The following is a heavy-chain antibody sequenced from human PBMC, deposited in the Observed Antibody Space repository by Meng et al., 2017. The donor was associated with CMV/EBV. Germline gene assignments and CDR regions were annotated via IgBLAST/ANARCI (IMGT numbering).Heavy chain of an antibody. CDR3: ARYGMGAPAFGDYYYYGMDV. Sequence: GSLRLSCAVYGGSFSGYYWSWIRQPPGKGLEWIGEINHSGSTNYNPSLKSRVTISVDTSKNQFSLKLNSVTAADTAVYYCARYGMGAPAFGDYYYYGMDVWGQGTTVTVSS. V-gene: IGHV4-34*01. CDR1: GGSFSGYY. CDR2: INHSGST. D-gene: IGHD2-2*01. J-gene: IGHJ6*02.